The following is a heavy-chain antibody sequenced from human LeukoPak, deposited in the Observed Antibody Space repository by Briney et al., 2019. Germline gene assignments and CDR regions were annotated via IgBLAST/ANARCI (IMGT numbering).Heavy chain of an antibody. CDR2: ISAYNGNT. J-gene: IGHJ6*02. V-gene: IGHV1-18*01. CDR1: GYTFTSYG. D-gene: IGHD4-23*01. Sequence: ASVTVSCKASGYTFTSYGISWVRQAPGQGLEWMGWISAYNGNTNYAQKLQGRVTMTTDTSTSTAYMELRSLRSDDTAVYYCARGGNSAYYYYYYGMDVWGQGTTVTVSS. CDR3: ARGGNSAYYYYYYGMDV.